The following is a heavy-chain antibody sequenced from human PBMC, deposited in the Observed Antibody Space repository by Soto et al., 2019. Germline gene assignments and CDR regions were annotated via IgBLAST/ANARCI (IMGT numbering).Heavy chain of an antibody. V-gene: IGHV4-39*01. CDR1: GGSISSSSYY. CDR3: ARGAAATSIDY. Sequence: QLQLQESGPGLVKPSETLFLTCTVSGGSISSSSYYWGWIRQPPGKGLEWIGSIYYSGSTYYNPSLKSRVTISVDTSKNQFSLKLSSVTAADTAVYYCARGAAATSIDYWGQGTLVTVSS. CDR2: IYYSGST. D-gene: IGHD6-13*01. J-gene: IGHJ4*02.